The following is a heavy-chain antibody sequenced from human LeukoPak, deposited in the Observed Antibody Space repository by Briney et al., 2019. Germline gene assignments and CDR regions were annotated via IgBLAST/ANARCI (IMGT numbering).Heavy chain of an antibody. CDR1: GYTFTSYG. J-gene: IGHJ4*02. D-gene: IGHD3-22*01. V-gene: IGHV1-18*01. CDR3: ARDIERYYYDSSGYSPRTPFDY. CDR2: ISAYNGNT. Sequence: ASVKVSCKASGYTFTSYGISWVRQAPGQGLEWMGWISAYNGNTNYAQKLQGRVTMTTDTSTSTAYMELRSLRSGDTAVYYCARDIERYYYDSSGYSPRTPFDYWGQGTLVTVSS.